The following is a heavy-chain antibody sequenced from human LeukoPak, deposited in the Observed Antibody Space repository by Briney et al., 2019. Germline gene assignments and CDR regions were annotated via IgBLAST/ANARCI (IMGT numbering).Heavy chain of an antibody. J-gene: IGHJ6*03. CDR1: GGSFSGYY. Sequence: PSETLSLTCAVYGGSFSGYYWGWIRQPPGKGLEWIGEINHSGSTNYNPSLKSRVTISVDTSKNQFSLKLSSVTAADTAVYYCARVGVWGSYRTRYYMDVWGKGTTVTVSS. V-gene: IGHV4-34*01. CDR2: INHSGST. D-gene: IGHD3-16*02. CDR3: ARVGVWGSYRTRYYMDV.